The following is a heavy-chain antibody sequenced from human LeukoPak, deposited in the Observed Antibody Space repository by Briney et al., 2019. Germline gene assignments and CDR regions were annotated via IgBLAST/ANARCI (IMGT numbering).Heavy chain of an antibody. Sequence: GGSLRLSCAASGFTFSSYEMNWVRQAPGKGLEWVSTIGAGSGSTYYADSVKGRFTISRDNSKNTLYLQMNSLRAEDTAVYYCAKGVSSLVPATRVPDYWGQGTLVTVSS. CDR1: GFTFSSYE. D-gene: IGHD2-2*01. CDR2: IGAGSGST. J-gene: IGHJ4*02. CDR3: AKGVSSLVPATRVPDY. V-gene: IGHV3-23*01.